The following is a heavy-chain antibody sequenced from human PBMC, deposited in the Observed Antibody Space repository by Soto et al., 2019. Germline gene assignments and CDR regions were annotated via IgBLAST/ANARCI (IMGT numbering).Heavy chain of an antibody. J-gene: IGHJ3*02. Sequence: ASVKVSCKASGYTFTSYDINWVRQATGQGLEWMGWMNPNSGNTGYAQKFQGRVTMTRNTSISTAYMELSSLRSEDTAVYYCARDSSYIWGSYRFYAFDIWGQGTMVTVSS. D-gene: IGHD3-16*02. CDR3: ARDSSYIWGSYRFYAFDI. CDR2: MNPNSGNT. V-gene: IGHV1-8*01. CDR1: GYTFTSYD.